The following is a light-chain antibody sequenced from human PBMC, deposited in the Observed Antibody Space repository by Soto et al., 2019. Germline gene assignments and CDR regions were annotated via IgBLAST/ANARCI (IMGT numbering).Light chain of an antibody. CDR2: VAS. CDR1: QTFSSSY. CDR3: HQYGGSPPT. Sequence: EIVLTQSPGTLSLSPGERATLSCRASQTFSSSYVVWYQQRPGQAPRRLMYVASSRATGMPDRFSGSGSGGDFTLTISRLATEDFAVDYCHQYGGSPPTFGKGTKLQIK. J-gene: IGKJ2*01. V-gene: IGKV3-20*01.